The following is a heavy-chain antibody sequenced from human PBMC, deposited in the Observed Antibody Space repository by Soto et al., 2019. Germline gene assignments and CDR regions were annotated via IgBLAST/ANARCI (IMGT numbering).Heavy chain of an antibody. D-gene: IGHD3-10*01. CDR3: VRRSVVRGLTNTFDY. CDR1: GFTFSKYA. V-gene: IGHV3-30-3*01. J-gene: IGHJ4*02. CDR2: TSYDGSTK. Sequence: GGSLRLSCAASGFTFSKYAMHWVRQAPGKGLEWVAVTSYDGSTKYYADSVKGRFTISRDNSKNTLYLQMNSLRAEDTAVYYCVRRSVVRGLTNTFDYWGQGDLVTVSS.